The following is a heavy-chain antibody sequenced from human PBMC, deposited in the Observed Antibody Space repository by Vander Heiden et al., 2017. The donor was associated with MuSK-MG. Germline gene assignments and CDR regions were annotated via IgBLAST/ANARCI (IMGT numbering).Heavy chain of an antibody. CDR1: GFTFSSFV. D-gene: IGHD1-26*01. J-gene: IGHJ3*02. Sequence: EVQLVESGGGLVQPGGSLSLCCAASGFTFSSFVMSWVRQARGKGLGWVANIKQDGSEKDYVDSVKGRFTISRDNAKNSLYLQMNSLRAEDTAVYYCARVRVGASDAFDIWGQGTMVTVSS. V-gene: IGHV3-7*01. CDR3: ARVRVGASDAFDI. CDR2: IKQDGSEK.